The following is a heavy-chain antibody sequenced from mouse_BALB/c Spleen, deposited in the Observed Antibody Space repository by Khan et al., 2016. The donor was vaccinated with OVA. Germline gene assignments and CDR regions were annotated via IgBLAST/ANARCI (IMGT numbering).Heavy chain of an antibody. V-gene: IGHV1-9*01. CDR3: ARGFPWFPY. Sequence: QVQLKQSGAELMKPGASVKISCKATGYTFSSFWIEWVKQRPGHGLEWIGEILPGSGITNYNENFKDKATFTADTSSNTAYMHLSSLTSEDSAVYYCARGFPWFPYWGQGTLITLSA. J-gene: IGHJ3*01. CDR1: GYTFSSFW. CDR2: ILPGSGIT.